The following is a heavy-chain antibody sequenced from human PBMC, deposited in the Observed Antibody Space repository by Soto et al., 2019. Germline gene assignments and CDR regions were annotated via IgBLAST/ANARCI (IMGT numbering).Heavy chain of an antibody. CDR1: GGTFSSYA. CDR3: ARGPWYYYDSSGYYYFDY. V-gene: IGHV1-69*01. Sequence: QVQLVQSGAEVKKPGSSVKVSCKASGGTFSSYAINWVRQAPGQGLEWMGGIIPIFGTANYAQKFQGRVTITADESTSTAYMELSSLRSEDTAVYYCARGPWYYYDSSGYYYFDYWGQGTLVTVSS. D-gene: IGHD3-22*01. J-gene: IGHJ4*02. CDR2: IIPIFGTA.